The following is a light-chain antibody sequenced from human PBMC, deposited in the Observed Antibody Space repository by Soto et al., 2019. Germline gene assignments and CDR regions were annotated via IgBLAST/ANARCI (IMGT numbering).Light chain of an antibody. CDR3: SSSAGTSTLML. CDR2: DVN. Sequence: QSALTQPASVSGSPGQSITISCTGTSSDIGGYNYVSWFQQHPGKAPKLIIYDVNNRPSGVSNRFSGSKSGTTASLAISGLQAEDEAEYYCSSSAGTSTLMLFGGGTKLTVL. V-gene: IGLV2-14*01. CDR1: SSDIGGYNY. J-gene: IGLJ2*01.